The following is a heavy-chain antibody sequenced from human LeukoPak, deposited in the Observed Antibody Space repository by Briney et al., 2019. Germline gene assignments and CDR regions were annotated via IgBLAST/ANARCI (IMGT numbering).Heavy chain of an antibody. V-gene: IGHV4-39*01. J-gene: IGHJ5*02. D-gene: IGHD3-10*01. Sequence: SETLSLTCTVSGGSISSSSYYWGWIRQPPGKGLEWIGSIYYSGSTYYNPSLKSRVTISVDTSKNQFSLKLSSVTAADTAVYCCARHYYGSGSYTTHNWFDPWGQGTLVTVSS. CDR3: ARHYYGSGSYTTHNWFDP. CDR2: IYYSGST. CDR1: GGSISSSSYY.